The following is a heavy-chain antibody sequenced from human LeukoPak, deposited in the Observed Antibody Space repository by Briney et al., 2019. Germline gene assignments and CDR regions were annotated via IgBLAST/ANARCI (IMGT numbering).Heavy chain of an antibody. D-gene: IGHD4-17*01. CDR3: ATDYGDFGSGAFDI. J-gene: IGHJ3*02. CDR2: SGSGGST. V-gene: IGHV3-23*01. Sequence: SGSGGSTYYADSVKGRFTISRDNSKNTLYLQMNSLRAEDTAVYYCATDYGDFGSGAFDIWGQGTMVTVSS.